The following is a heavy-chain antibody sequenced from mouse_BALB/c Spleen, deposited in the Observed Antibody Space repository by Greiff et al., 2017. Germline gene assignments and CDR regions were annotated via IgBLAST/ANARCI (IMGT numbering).Heavy chain of an antibody. CDR2: IDPENGDT. CDR3: NALTTVVAHYYAMDY. J-gene: IGHJ4*01. D-gene: IGHD1-1*01. CDR1: GFNIKDYY. V-gene: IGHV14-4*02. Sequence: EVQLQQSGAELVRSGASVKLSCTASGFNIKDYYMHWVKQRPEQGLEWIGWIDPENGDTEYAPKFQGKATMTADTSSNTAYLQLSSLTSEDTAVYYCNALTTVVAHYYAMDYWGQGTSVTVSS.